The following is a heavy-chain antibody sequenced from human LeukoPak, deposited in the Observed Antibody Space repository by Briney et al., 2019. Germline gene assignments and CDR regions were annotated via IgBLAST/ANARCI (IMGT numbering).Heavy chain of an antibody. J-gene: IGHJ5*02. CDR3: ARGYKRGYCSSTSCYTNWFDP. CDR1: GGSFSGYY. D-gene: IGHD2-2*02. V-gene: IGHV4-34*01. CDR2: INHSGST. Sequence: PSETLSLTCAVYGGSFSGYYWSWIRQPPGKGLEWIGEINHSGSTNYNPSLKSRVTISVDTSKNQFSLKLSSVTAADTAVYYCARGYKRGYCSSTSCYTNWFDPWGQETLVTVSS.